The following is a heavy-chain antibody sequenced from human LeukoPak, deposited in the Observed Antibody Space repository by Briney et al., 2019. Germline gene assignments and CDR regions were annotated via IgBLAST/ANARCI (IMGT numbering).Heavy chain of an antibody. D-gene: IGHD3-10*01. Sequence: GGSLRHSCAASGFTFSSYSMNWVRQAPGKGLEWVSSISSSSSYIYYADSEKGRFTISRDNAKNSLYLQMNSLRAEDTAVYYCARDYYGSGSYYPGTFDYWGQGTLVTVSS. CDR2: ISSSSSYI. CDR1: GFTFSSYS. J-gene: IGHJ4*02. V-gene: IGHV3-21*01. CDR3: ARDYYGSGSYYPGTFDY.